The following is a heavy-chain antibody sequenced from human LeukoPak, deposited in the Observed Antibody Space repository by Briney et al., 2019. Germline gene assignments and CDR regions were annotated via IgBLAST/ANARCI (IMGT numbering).Heavy chain of an antibody. J-gene: IGHJ4*02. Sequence: NASETLSLTCAVYGGSFSGYYWSWIRQPPGKGLAWIGESTYSGSTNYNPSLKSRVNVSVDTSKTQFSLKLSSVTAADTAVYYCAREVYFPDTGGYYDYWGQGTLVTVSS. D-gene: IGHD3-22*01. V-gene: IGHV4-34*01. CDR3: AREVYFPDTGGYYDY. CDR2: STYSGST. CDR1: GGSFSGYY.